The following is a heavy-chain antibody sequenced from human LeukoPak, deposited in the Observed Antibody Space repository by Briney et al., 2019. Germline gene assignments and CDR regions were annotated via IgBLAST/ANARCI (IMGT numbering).Heavy chain of an antibody. V-gene: IGHV3-23*01. Sequence: GGFLRLSCAASGFTFSSYAMSWVRQAPGKGLEWVSAISGSGGSTYYADSVKGRFTISRDNSKNTLYLQMNSLRAEDTAVYYCAKGRRGYGGRSFDYWGQGTLVTVSS. CDR1: GFTFSSYA. D-gene: IGHD6-25*01. CDR2: ISGSGGST. CDR3: AKGRRGYGGRSFDY. J-gene: IGHJ4*02.